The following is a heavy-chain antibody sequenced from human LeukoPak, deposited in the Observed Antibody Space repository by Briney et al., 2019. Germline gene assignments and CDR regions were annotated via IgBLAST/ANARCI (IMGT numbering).Heavy chain of an antibody. CDR2: ISYDGSNK. CDR3: ATLSAATGFGAFDI. V-gene: IGHV3-30*07. Sequence: GGSLRLSCAASGFTFSSYAMHWVRQAPGKGLEWVAVISYDGSNKYYADSVKGRFTISRDNSKNTLFLQMNSLRAEDTAVYYCATLSAATGFGAFDIWGQGTMVTVSS. CDR1: GFTFSSYA. J-gene: IGHJ3*02. D-gene: IGHD3-10*01.